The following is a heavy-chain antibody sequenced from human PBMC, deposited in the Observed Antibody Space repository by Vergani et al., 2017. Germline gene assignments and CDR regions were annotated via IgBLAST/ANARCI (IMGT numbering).Heavy chain of an antibody. Sequence: QVQLQESGPGLVKPSETLSLTCAVSGYSISSGYYWGWIRQPPGKGLEWIGSIYHSGSTYYNPSLKSRVTISVDTSKNQFSLKLSSVTAADTAVYYCARRLRDPYYFDYWGQGTLVTVSS. J-gene: IGHJ4*02. V-gene: IGHV4-38-2*01. D-gene: IGHD5-12*01. CDR2: IYHSGST. CDR3: ARRLRDPYYFDY. CDR1: GYSISSGYY.